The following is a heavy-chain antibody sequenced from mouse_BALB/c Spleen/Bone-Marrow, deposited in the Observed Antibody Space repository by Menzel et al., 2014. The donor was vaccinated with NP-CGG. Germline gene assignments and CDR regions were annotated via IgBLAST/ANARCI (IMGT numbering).Heavy chain of an antibody. V-gene: IGHV5-4*02. CDR1: GFTFSDYY. CDR3: ARGSYYFDY. J-gene: IGHJ2*01. CDR2: ISDGGSYT. D-gene: IGHD1-1*01. Sequence: DVMLVESGGGLVKPGGSLKLSCAASGFTFSDYYMYWVRQTPEKRLEWVATISDGGSYTYYPDSVKGRFTISRDNAKNILCLQMSSLKSEDTAMYYCARGSYYFDYWGQGTTLTVSS.